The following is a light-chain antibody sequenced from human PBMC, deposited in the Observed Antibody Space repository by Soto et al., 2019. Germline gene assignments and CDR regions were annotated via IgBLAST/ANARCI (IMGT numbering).Light chain of an antibody. CDR2: EVT. J-gene: IGLJ3*02. Sequence: QSVLTQPASVSGSPGQSITISCAGTRDDIGAYDYVSWYQQHPGNAPKLLVYEVTNRPSGVSDRFSGSKSGNTASLTISGLQAEDEADYYCNSYTTSNTWVFGGGTKVTVL. V-gene: IGLV2-14*01. CDR3: NSYTTSNTWV. CDR1: RDDIGAYDY.